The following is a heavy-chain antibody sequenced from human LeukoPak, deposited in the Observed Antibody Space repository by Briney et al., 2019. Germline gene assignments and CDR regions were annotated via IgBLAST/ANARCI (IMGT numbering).Heavy chain of an antibody. CDR1: GFTFGDHS. CDR2: IRSKAYGGTA. CDR3: TREIRYFDWFQADY. D-gene: IGHD3-9*01. V-gene: IGHV3-49*03. J-gene: IGHJ4*02. Sequence: PGGSLRLSCTASGFTFGDHSVSWFRQAPGKGLEWVGFIRSKAYGGTAEYAASVKGRFTISRDDSKSVAYLQMDSLKTEDTAVYYCTREIRYFDWFQADYWGQGILVTVSS.